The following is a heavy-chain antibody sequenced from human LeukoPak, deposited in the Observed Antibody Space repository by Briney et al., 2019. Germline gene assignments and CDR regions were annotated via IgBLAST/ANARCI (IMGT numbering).Heavy chain of an antibody. Sequence: SETLSLTCTGSGYSISSGYYWGWIRQPPLKGLEWIESIYHSASTYYTPSLKSRVTISVDTSKNQFSLKLSSVTAADTAVYYCARAPLYSSSWYYPGHHNWFDPWGQGTLVTVSS. CDR1: GYSISSGYY. CDR2: IYHSAST. V-gene: IGHV4-38-2*02. CDR3: ARAPLYSSSWYYPGHHNWFDP. D-gene: IGHD6-13*01. J-gene: IGHJ5*02.